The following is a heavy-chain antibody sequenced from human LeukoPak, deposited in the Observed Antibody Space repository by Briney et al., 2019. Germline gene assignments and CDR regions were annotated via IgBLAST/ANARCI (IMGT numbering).Heavy chain of an antibody. D-gene: IGHD5-12*01. V-gene: IGHV3-15*01. CDR1: GFTFSNAW. CDR3: TTSLSVATSTAGY. Sequence: GGSLRLSCAASGFTFSNAWMSWVRQAPGKGLEWVGRIKSKTDGGTTDYAAPVKGRFTISRDDSKNTLYLQMNSLKTEDTAVYYCTTSLSVATSTAGYWGQGTLVTVSS. J-gene: IGHJ4*02. CDR2: IKSKTDGGTT.